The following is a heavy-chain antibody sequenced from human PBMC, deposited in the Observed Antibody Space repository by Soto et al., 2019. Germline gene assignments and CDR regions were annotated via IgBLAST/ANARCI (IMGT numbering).Heavy chain of an antibody. J-gene: IGHJ4*02. CDR2: IYYSGST. CDR3: ARARDDSSGSHFDY. D-gene: IGHD3-22*01. V-gene: IGHV4-59*01. CDR1: GGSISSYY. Sequence: SETLSLTCTVSGGSISSYYWSWIRQPPGKGLEWIGYIYYSGSTNYNPSLKSRVTISVDTSKNQFSLKLSSVTAADTAVYYCARARDDSSGSHFDYWGQGTLVTVSS.